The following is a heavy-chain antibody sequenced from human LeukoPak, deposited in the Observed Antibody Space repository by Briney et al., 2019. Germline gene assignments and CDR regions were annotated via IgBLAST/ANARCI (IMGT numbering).Heavy chain of an antibody. CDR3: ARGLLVGNTGYYFDY. Sequence: SETLSLTCTVSGDSISSYYWNWIRQTPGKGLEWIGSIYYGGGTKYHPSLKSRVTLSGETSKKQFSLKLSSVTAADTAMYYCARGLLVGNTGYYFDYWGQGILVTVSS. D-gene: IGHD2/OR15-2a*01. CDR2: IYYGGGT. J-gene: IGHJ4*02. CDR1: GDSISSYY. V-gene: IGHV4-59*12.